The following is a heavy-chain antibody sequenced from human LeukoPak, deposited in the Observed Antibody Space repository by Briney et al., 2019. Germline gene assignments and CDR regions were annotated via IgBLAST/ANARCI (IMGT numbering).Heavy chain of an antibody. D-gene: IGHD3-3*01. CDR3: ARPRGVVDALDI. J-gene: IGHJ3*02. CDR1: GGSISSYY. CDR2: IYYSGST. Sequence: SETLSLTCTVSGGSISSYYWSWIRQPPGKGLAWIGYIYYSGSTNYNPSLKSRVTISVDTSKNQFSLKLSSVTAADTAVYYCARPRGVVDALDIWGQGTMVTVSS. V-gene: IGHV4-59*01.